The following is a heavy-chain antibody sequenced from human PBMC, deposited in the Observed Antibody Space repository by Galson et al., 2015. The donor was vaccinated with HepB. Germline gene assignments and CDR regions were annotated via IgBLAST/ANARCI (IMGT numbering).Heavy chain of an antibody. CDR1: GYTFTMYA. J-gene: IGHJ6*02. CDR2: INVGTGNA. V-gene: IGHV1-3*01. Sequence: SVKVSCKASGYTFTMYAIHWVRQAPGQSLEWMGWINVGTGNANYPQKFQGRVTITRDTSASTTPMELSSLRSEDTAVYYCASETAGIGGFYFHGMDLWGQGRAVTVSS. CDR3: ASETAGIGGFYFHGMDL. D-gene: IGHD1-26*01.